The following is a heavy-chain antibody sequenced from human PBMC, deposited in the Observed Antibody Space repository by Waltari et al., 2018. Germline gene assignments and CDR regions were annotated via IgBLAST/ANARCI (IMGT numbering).Heavy chain of an antibody. Sequence: QVQLQQWGAGLLKPSETLSLTCAVYGGSFSGYYWSWIRQPPGKGLEWIGEINHSGSTNNNPSLKSRVTISVDTSKNQFSLKLSSVTAADTAVYYCARGRGYSYGSYYYGMDVWGQGTTVTVSS. V-gene: IGHV4-34*01. CDR1: GGSFSGYY. CDR3: ARGRGYSYGSYYYGMDV. CDR2: INHSGST. J-gene: IGHJ6*02. D-gene: IGHD5-18*01.